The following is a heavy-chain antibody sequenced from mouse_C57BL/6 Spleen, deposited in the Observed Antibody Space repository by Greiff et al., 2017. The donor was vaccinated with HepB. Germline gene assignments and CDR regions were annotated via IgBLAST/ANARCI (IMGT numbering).Heavy chain of an antibody. J-gene: IGHJ2*01. D-gene: IGHD1-1*01. V-gene: IGHV1-26*01. Sequence: EVKLQQSGPELVKPGASVKISCKASGYTFTDYYMNWVKQSHGKSLEWIGDINPNNGGTSYNQKFKGKATLTVDKSSSTAYMELRSLTSEDSAVYYCARDYYGSSYADYWGQGTTLTVSS. CDR2: INPNNGGT. CDR1: GYTFTDYY. CDR3: ARDYYGSSYADY.